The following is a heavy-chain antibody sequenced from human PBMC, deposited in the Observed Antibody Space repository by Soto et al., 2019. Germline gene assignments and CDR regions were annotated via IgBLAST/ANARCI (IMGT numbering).Heavy chain of an antibody. V-gene: IGHV3-23*01. CDR3: AKDDVLWFGELLVYYYGMDV. CDR2: ISGSGGST. D-gene: IGHD3-10*01. Sequence: GGSLRLSCAASGFTFSSYAMSWVRQAPGKGLEWVSAISGSGGSTYYADSVKGRFTISRDNSKNTLYLQMNSLRAEDTAVYYCAKDDVLWFGELLVYYYGMDVWGQGTTVTVSS. J-gene: IGHJ6*02. CDR1: GFTFSSYA.